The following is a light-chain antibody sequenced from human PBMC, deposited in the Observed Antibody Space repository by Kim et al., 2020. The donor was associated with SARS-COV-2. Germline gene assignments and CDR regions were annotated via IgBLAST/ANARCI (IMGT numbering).Light chain of an antibody. Sequence: ASVKRTCTRGSGKRTYANAGHQQQPEKGPRYLMKVDSDGSHNRGDGIPNRISGSSAAATRSITSSSLQSEEEADYYCQTWDTGIRVFGGGTQLTVL. V-gene: IGLV4-69*01. CDR3: QTWDTGIRV. CDR1: SGKRTYA. J-gene: IGLJ3*02. CDR2: VDSDGSH.